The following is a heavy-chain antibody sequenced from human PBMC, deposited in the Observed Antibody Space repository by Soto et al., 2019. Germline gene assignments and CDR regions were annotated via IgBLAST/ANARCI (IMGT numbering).Heavy chain of an antibody. V-gene: IGHV4-34*01. D-gene: IGHD6-13*01. Sequence: SETLSLTCAVYGGSFSGYYWSWIRQPPGKGLEWIGEINHSGSTNYNPSLKSRVTISVDTSKNQFSLKLSSVTAADTAVYYCARGDSSRWYGKRFDPWGQGTLVTVSS. CDR3: ARGDSSRWYGKRFDP. J-gene: IGHJ5*02. CDR2: INHSGST. CDR1: GGSFSGYY.